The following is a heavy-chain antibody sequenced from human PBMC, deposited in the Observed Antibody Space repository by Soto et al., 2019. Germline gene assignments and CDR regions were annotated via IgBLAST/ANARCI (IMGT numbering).Heavy chain of an antibody. V-gene: IGHV1-2*04. D-gene: IGHD5-12*01. CDR2: INPNSGGT. CDR3: ARAYSGYDYYYYYGMDV. Sequence: ASVKVSCKASGYTFTGYYMHWVRQAPGKGLEWMGWINPNSGGTNYAQKFQGWVTMTRDTSISTAYMELSRLRSDDTAVYYCARAYSGYDYYYYYGMDVWGQGTTVTVSS. CDR1: GYTFTGYY. J-gene: IGHJ6*02.